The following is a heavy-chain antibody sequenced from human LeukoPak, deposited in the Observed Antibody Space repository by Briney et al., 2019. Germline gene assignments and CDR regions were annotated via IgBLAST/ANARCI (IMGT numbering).Heavy chain of an antibody. V-gene: IGHV3-21*01. J-gene: IGHJ3*02. Sequence: PGGSLRLSCAASGFTFSSYSMNWVRQAPGKGLEWVSSISSSSSYIYYADSVKGRFTISRDNAKNSLYPQMNSLRAEDTAVYYCARSYGDDAFDIWGQGTMVAVSS. CDR1: GFTFSSYS. CDR2: ISSSSSYI. D-gene: IGHD5-18*01. CDR3: ARSYGDDAFDI.